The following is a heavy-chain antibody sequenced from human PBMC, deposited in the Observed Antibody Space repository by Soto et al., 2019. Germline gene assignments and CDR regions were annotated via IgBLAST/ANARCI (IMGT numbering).Heavy chain of an antibody. CDR2: VSYDGTTK. CDR1: GFTFNVYG. D-gene: IGHD1-26*01. J-gene: IGHJ4*02. V-gene: IGHV3-30*18. CDR3: AKDLLTRNGMYYFDD. Sequence: QVHLVESGGGVVQPGGSLRLSCAASGFTFNVYGIHWVRHAPGKGLVWVAVVSYDGTTKNYADSVKGRFTISRDTSKNTVYLQVSRLRPADTAVYHGAKDLLTRNGMYYFDDWGQGTLVTVSS.